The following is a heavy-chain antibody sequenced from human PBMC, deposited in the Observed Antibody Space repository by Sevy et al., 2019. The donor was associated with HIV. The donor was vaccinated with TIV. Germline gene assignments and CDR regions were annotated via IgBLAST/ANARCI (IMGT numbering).Heavy chain of an antibody. CDR3: VCGSYYHFDY. CDR1: GASISSSSYY. Sequence: SETLSLTCTVSGASISSSSYYWGWIRQPPGKGLEWIGSIYYSGSTYHNPSLQSRVTISEDASTNQFPLNLSSVTAADTAVYYCVCGSYYHFDYWGQGTLVTVSS. V-gene: IGHV4-39*01. D-gene: IGHD1-26*01. J-gene: IGHJ4*02. CDR2: IYYSGST.